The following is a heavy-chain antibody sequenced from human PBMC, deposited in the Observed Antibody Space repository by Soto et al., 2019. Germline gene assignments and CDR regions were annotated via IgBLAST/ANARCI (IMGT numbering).Heavy chain of an antibody. Sequence: SVKVSCKASGYTFTSYGISWVRQAPAQGLEWMGWISAYNGNTNYAQKLQGRGTMTTDTSTSTAYMELRSLRADDTAAYYCVRDGHASSCYLARAGFDIWGQGTMVTVSS. CDR3: VRDGHASSCYLARAGFDI. V-gene: IGHV1-18*01. J-gene: IGHJ3*02. D-gene: IGHD3-22*01. CDR1: GYTFTSYG. CDR2: ISAYNGNT.